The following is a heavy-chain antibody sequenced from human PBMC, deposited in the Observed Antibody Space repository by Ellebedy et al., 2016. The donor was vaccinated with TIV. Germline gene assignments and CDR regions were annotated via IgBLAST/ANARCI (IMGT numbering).Heavy chain of an antibody. V-gene: IGHV3-30*18. CDR1: GLTFSNYA. CDR3: TKDLSWNDPCFFDY. Sequence: PGGSLRLSCAASGLTFSNYAMHWVRQAPGKGLEWVAVISYYGSDEHYTDSVRGRFTISRDNSKNTLYLQMNSLRPEDTAVYYCTKDLSWNDPCFFDYWGQGTLVTVSS. D-gene: IGHD1-1*01. CDR2: ISYYGSDE. J-gene: IGHJ4*02.